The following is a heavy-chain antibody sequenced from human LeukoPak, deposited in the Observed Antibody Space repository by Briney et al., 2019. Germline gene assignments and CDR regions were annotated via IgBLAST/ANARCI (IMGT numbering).Heavy chain of an antibody. CDR1: GGSISSGSYY. CDR2: IYTSGST. J-gene: IGHJ4*02. CDR3: ARVTGYDWESSYDY. D-gene: IGHD5-12*01. V-gene: IGHV4-61*02. Sequence: SETLSLTCTVSGGSISSGSYYWSWIRQPAGKGLEWIGRIYTSGSTNYNPSLKSRVTILVDTSKNQFSLKLSSVTAADTAVYYCARVTGYDWESSYDYWGQGTLVTVSS.